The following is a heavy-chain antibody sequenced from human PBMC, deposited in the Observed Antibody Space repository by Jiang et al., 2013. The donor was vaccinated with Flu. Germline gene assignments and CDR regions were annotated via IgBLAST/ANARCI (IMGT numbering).Heavy chain of an antibody. J-gene: IGHJ4*02. CDR2: ISSSSSYT. CDR3: ARAAGAYDSSGYY. V-gene: IGHV3-11*06. Sequence: VQLVESGGGLVKPGGSLRLSCAASGFTFSDYYMSWIRQAPGKGLEWVSYISSSSSYTNYADSVKGRFTISRDNAKNSLYLQMNSLRAEDTAVYYCARAAGAYDSSGYYWGQGTLVTVSS. CDR1: GFTFSDYY. D-gene: IGHD3-22*01.